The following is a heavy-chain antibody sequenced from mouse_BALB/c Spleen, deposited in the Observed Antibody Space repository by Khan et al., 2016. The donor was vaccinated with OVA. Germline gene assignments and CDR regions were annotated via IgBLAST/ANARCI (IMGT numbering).Heavy chain of an antibody. D-gene: IGHD1-1*01. J-gene: IGHJ3*01. CDR3: APVGTYYGSVAY. CDR2: IYPFNDDT. Sequence: IQLVQSGPELVKPGASVKISCKAAGYTFTSYVMHWVKQKPGLGLEWIGYIYPFNDDTKYNEKFIGKATLTSDKSSSTAYMELSSLTSEDSAVYYCAPVGTYYGSVAYWGQGTLVTVSA. CDR1: GYTFTSYV. V-gene: IGHV1S136*01.